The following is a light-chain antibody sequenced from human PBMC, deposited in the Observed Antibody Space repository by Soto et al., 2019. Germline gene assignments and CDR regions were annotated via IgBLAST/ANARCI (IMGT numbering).Light chain of an antibody. Sequence: DIVMTQSPLSLPVTPGEPASISCRSSQSLLHSNGYNYLDWYLQKPGQSPQLLIYLGSNRASGVPDRFSGRGSGTDFTLKISRVEAEDVGVYYCMQALHPPATFGQATKVEI. CDR1: QSLLHSNGYNY. J-gene: IGKJ1*01. CDR2: LGS. CDR3: MQALHPPAT. V-gene: IGKV2-28*01.